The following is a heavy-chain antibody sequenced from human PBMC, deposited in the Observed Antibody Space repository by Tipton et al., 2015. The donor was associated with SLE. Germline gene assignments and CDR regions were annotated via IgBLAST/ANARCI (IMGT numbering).Heavy chain of an antibody. V-gene: IGHV4-61*01. J-gene: IGHJ3*02. CDR2: IYYSGST. CDR1: GGSVSSGSYY. Sequence: TLSLTCTVSGGSVSSGSYYWSWIRQPPGKGLEWIGYIYYSGSTNYNPSLKSRVTISVDTSKNQFSLKLSSVTAADTAVYYCARDGGYYDSSGSLAFDIWGQGTMVTVSS. D-gene: IGHD3-22*01. CDR3: ARDGGYYDSSGSLAFDI.